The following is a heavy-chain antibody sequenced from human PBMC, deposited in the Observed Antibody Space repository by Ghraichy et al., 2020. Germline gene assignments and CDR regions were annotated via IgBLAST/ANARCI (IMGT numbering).Heavy chain of an antibody. CDR1: GFIFSGYW. D-gene: IGHD6-19*01. V-gene: IGHV3-7*01. Sequence: GESLNISCAASGFIFSGYWMSWVRQAPGKGPEWVANIKKDGGEKYYVDSVKGRFTISRDNAKNSLYLQMNSLRAEDTAVYYCARDLGGGWYFDYWGQGALVTVSS. CDR3: ARDLGGGWYFDY. CDR2: IKKDGGEK. J-gene: IGHJ4*02.